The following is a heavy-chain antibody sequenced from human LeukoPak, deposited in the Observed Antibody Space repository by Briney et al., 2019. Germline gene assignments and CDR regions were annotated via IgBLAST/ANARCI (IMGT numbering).Heavy chain of an antibody. CDR3: ARACGGDCYLSDY. CDR2: ISTSSSYM. V-gene: IGHV3-21*01. J-gene: IGHJ4*02. Sequence: GGSLRLSCAASGFTFSSYSMNWVRQAPGKGLEGASSISTSSSYMYYADSVKGRFTISRDNAKNSLYLQMNSLRAEDTAVYYCARACGGDCYLSDYWGQGTLVTVSS. D-gene: IGHD2-21*02. CDR1: GFTFSSYS.